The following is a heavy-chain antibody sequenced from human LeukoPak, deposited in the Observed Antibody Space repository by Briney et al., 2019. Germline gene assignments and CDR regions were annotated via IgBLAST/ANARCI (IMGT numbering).Heavy chain of an antibody. J-gene: IGHJ4*02. CDR2: ISAYNGNT. CDR3: ASYSSSFRAFDY. Sequence: ASVKVSCKASGYAFTSYGISWVRQAPGQGLEWMGWISAYNGNTNYAQKLQGRVTMTTDTSTSTAYMEVRSLRSDDTAVYYCASYSSSFRAFDYWGQGTLVTVSS. CDR1: GYAFTSYG. V-gene: IGHV1-18*01. D-gene: IGHD6-13*01.